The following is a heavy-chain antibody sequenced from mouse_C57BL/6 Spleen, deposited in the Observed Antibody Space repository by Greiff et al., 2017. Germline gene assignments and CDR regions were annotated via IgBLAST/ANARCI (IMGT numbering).Heavy chain of an antibody. CDR2: IHPNSGST. Sequence: QAQLQQPGAELVKPGASVKLSCKASGYTFTSYWMHWVKQRPGQGLEWIGMIHPNSGSTNYNEKFKSKATLTVDKSSSTAYMQLSSLTSEDSAVYYCARSLTTVVVDYWGQGTTLTVSS. CDR1: GYTFTSYW. CDR3: ARSLTTVVVDY. D-gene: IGHD1-1*01. V-gene: IGHV1-64*01. J-gene: IGHJ2*01.